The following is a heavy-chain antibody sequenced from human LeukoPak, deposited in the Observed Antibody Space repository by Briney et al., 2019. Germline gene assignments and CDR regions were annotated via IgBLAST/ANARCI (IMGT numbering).Heavy chain of an antibody. CDR1: GFTFGTYW. J-gene: IGHJ4*02. CDR3: TRDDDCSGGACYFGY. V-gene: IGHV3-7*04. Sequence: GGSLRLSCAASGFTFGTYWMNWVRQAPGKGLEWLANIKEDGSQKHYVDSVKGRFTISRDNAKNSLYLQMNSLRVEDTAVYYCTRDDDCSGGACYFGYWGQGTLVTVSS. CDR2: IKEDGSQK. D-gene: IGHD2-15*01.